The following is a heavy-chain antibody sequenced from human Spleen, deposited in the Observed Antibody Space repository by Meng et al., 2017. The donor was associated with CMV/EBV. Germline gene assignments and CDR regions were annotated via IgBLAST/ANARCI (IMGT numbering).Heavy chain of an antibody. CDR1: GASITNGGHW. D-gene: IGHD2-8*01. CDR2: IYYTGIT. Sequence: SETLSLTCIVSGASITNGGHWWGWIRQPPGKGLEWIANIYYTGITCYHPSLKSRVTISVDKSKNHFSLRLSSVTAADTAIYYCVRGMGGCPNGVCYLDFLFDYWGQGTLVTVSS. CDR3: VRGMGGCPNGVCYLDFLFDY. J-gene: IGHJ4*02. V-gene: IGHV4-39*07.